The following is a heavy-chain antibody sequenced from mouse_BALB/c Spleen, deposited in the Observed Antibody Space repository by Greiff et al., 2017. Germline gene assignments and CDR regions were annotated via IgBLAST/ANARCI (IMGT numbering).Heavy chain of an antibody. CDR3: ARGDYYGSPFAY. D-gene: IGHD1-1*01. CDR1: GFTFSSYA. V-gene: IGHV5-9-4*01. J-gene: IGHJ3*01. CDR2: ISSGGSYT. Sequence: EVQGVESGGGLVKPGGSLKLSCAASGFTFSSYAMSWVRQSPEKRLEWVAEISSGGSYTYYPDTVTGRFTISRDNAKNTLYLEMSSLRSEDTAMYYCARGDYYGSPFAYWGQGTLVTVSA.